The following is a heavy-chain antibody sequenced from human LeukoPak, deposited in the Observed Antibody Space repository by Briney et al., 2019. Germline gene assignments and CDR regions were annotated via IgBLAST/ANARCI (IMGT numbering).Heavy chain of an antibody. CDR3: ARHGGYSYGPFDY. J-gene: IGHJ4*02. CDR2: IYYNGST. V-gene: IGHV4-59*08. CDR1: GGSISSYY. Sequence: SETLSLTCTVSGGSISSYYWSWIRQPPGKGLEWIGYIYYNGSTNYNPSLKTRVTISVDTSKNQFSLKLSSVTAADTAVYYCARHGGYSYGPFDYWGQGTLVTVSS. D-gene: IGHD5-18*01.